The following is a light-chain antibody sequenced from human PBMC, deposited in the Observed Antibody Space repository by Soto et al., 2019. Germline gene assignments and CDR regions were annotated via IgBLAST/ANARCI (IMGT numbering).Light chain of an antibody. J-gene: IGKJ4*01. CDR3: LQDYNYPLT. CDR2: ATS. CDR1: QDIGND. V-gene: IGKV1-6*01. Sequence: AIQMTQSPSSLSASVGDSVTITCRASQDIGNDLGWYQQKPGKAPKLLIYATSSLQGGVPSRFSGSGSGTDFTLTISSLQPEDFATYYCLQDYNYPLTFGGGTKMDIK.